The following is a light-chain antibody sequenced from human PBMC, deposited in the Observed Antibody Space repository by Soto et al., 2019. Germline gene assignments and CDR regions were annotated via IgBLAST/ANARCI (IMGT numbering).Light chain of an antibody. V-gene: IGKV3-20*01. CDR1: QSISSSF. Sequence: EFVLTQSPAKLSLSPGERATLSCRASQSISSSFFAWYQQKPGQAPRLLIYAASSRGTGIPDRFSGSGSGTDFTLTISRLEPEDFAVYYCQQYGSSPPLTFGGGTKVAI. CDR2: AAS. J-gene: IGKJ4*01. CDR3: QQYGSSPPLT.